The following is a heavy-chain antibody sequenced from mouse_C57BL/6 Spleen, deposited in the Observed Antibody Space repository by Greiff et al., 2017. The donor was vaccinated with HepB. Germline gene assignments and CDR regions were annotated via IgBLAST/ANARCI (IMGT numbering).Heavy chain of an antibody. V-gene: IGHV1-42*01. J-gene: IGHJ4*01. CDR1: GYSFTGYY. CDR3: ARQGDYPSMDY. CDR2: INPSTGGT. Sequence: EVQLQQSGPELVKPGASVKISCKASGYSFTGYYMNWVKQSPEKSLEWIGEINPSTGGTTYNQKFKAKATLTVDKSSSTAYMQLKSLTSEDSAVYYCARQGDYPSMDYWGQGTSVTVSS. D-gene: IGHD2-4*01.